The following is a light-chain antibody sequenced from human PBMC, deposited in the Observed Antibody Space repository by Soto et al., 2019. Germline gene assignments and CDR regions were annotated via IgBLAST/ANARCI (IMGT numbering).Light chain of an antibody. CDR2: DVY. CDR1: SSDIGYYDS. Sequence: QSALTQPASVSGSPGQSITISCTGTSSDIGYYDSVSWYQRHPDKATKLIIYDVYSRPSGVSSRFSGSKSGNTASLTISGLQAEDEADYYCFSRPSSGTQMVFGGGTKLTVL. CDR3: FSRPSSGTQMV. V-gene: IGLV2-14*03. J-gene: IGLJ2*01.